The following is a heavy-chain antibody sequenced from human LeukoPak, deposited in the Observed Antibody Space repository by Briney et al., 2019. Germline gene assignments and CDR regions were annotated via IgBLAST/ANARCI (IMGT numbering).Heavy chain of an antibody. CDR1: GDSINSLDL. V-gene: IGHV4-4*02. Sequence: PSETLSLTCTVSGDSINSLDLWSWVRQPPGKGLEWIGEMYLSGTTHSNPSVKSRVTISIDKSKNQFFLNLSSVTAADTAVYYCARHVVVAPGAFDIWGQGTMVTVSS. CDR3: ARHVVVAPGAFDI. CDR2: MYLSGTT. J-gene: IGHJ3*02. D-gene: IGHD2-2*01.